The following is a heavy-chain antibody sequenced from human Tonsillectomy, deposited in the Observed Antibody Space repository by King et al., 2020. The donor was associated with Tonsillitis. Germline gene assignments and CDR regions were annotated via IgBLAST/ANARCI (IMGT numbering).Heavy chain of an antibody. CDR2: LSHDGSAK. J-gene: IGHJ3*01. CDR1: GFIFSDYG. Sequence: VQLVESGGGVVQPGGSLRLSCAASGFIFSDYGMHWVRQAPGKGLACVASLSHDGSAKYYADSVKGRFTISRDNYKNKVYLQMNSLRAEDTAIYYCANLAIDSFDVWGQGTKVIVSS. V-gene: IGHV3-33*05. CDR3: ANLAIDSFDV.